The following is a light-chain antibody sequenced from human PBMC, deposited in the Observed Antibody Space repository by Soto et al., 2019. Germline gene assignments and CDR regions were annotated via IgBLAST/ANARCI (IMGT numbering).Light chain of an antibody. CDR1: QSVSSNY. V-gene: IGKV3-20*01. Sequence: EIVLTQSPGTLSLSPGERATLYCRASQSVSSNYLGWYQQKPGQAPRLIIYAASSRATGIPDRFSGSGSGTDCTLTISRLEPEDVAVYFCQQYGSSPWTFGQGTKVDIK. CDR2: AAS. CDR3: QQYGSSPWT. J-gene: IGKJ1*01.